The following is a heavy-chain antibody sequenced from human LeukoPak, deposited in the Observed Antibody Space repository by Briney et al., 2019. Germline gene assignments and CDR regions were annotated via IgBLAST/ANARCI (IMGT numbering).Heavy chain of an antibody. J-gene: IGHJ4*02. D-gene: IGHD2-15*01. CDR2: IYESGST. CDR1: GESLNSYY. V-gene: IGHV4-34*01. CDR3: ARGAWATRLGS. Sequence: PSETLSLTCAVYGESLNSYYWSWIRQPPGKGLEWIGEIYESGSTEYNPSLKSRVTISMVPSKQQFSLSLTSVTAADTAVYYCARGAWATRLGSWGLGIPVIVSS.